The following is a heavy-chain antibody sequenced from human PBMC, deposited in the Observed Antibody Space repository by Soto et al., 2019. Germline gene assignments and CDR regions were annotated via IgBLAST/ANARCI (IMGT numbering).Heavy chain of an antibody. CDR2: IYYTGTT. J-gene: IGHJ4*02. D-gene: IGHD4-4*01. V-gene: IGHV4-31*03. CDR3: AREDEPSNYFDY. CDR1: GGSISSGGHY. Sequence: QVQLQESGPGLVKPSQALSLICTVSGGSISSGGHYWSWIRQHPGKGLEWIGYIYYTGTTYYNPSLRSRLTISVDSSRNQFSLRLSSVTAADTAVYYCAREDEPSNYFDYWGQGTLVTVSS.